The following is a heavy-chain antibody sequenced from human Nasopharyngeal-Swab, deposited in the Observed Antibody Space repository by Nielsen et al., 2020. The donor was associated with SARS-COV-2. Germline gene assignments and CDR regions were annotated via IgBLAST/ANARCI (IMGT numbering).Heavy chain of an antibody. V-gene: IGHV3-23*01. J-gene: IGHJ4*02. CDR3: AKDLRGPYFF. D-gene: IGHD2/OR15-2a*01. Sequence: GGSLRLSCVASGYSFRTYGMSWVPQAPGNGPEWVSAISGSGDVSGSGGSTYYADAVKGRFTISRDNSKNTLSLQMNSLRAEDTAVYYCAKDLRGPYFFWGQGTLVTVSS. CDR1: GYSFRTYG. CDR2: ISGSGDVSGSGGST.